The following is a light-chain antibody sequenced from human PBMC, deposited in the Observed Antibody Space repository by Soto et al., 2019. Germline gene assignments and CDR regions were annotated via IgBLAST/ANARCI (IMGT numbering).Light chain of an antibody. CDR1: QDISNY. J-gene: IGKJ2*01. CDR3: HQYDNLPYT. V-gene: IGKV1-33*01. Sequence: DIQMTQSPSSLSASVGDRVTITCQASQDISNYLNWYQQKPGKAPKLLIYDASNLETGVPSRFSGSGSGTDFTFTISSLLPEDIATYYCHQYDNLPYTFGQGTKLEI. CDR2: DAS.